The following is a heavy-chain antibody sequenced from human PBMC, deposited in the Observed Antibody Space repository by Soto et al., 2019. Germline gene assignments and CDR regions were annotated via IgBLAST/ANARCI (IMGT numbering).Heavy chain of an antibody. CDR2: IIPIFGTA. CDR1: GGTFSSYA. J-gene: IGHJ4*02. Sequence: SVKVSCKASGGTFSSYAISWVRQAPGQGLEWMGGIIPIFGTANYAQKFQGRVTITADESTSTAYMELSSLRSEDTAVYYCASFNDYGDYVMDYWGQGTLVTVSS. V-gene: IGHV1-69*13. D-gene: IGHD4-17*01. CDR3: ASFNDYGDYVMDY.